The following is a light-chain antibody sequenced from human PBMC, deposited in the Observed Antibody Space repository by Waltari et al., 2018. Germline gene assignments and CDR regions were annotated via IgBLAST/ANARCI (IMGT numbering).Light chain of an antibody. V-gene: IGLV6-57*02. Sequence: NFMLTQPHSVSESPGRTVTISCTGTSGSIADNYVQWYQLRPGSGPTTVIYEDNQRLPGVPDRFSGSIDRSSNSASLFISGLKTEDEADYYCQSFDSNNDIVFGGGTKLTVL. J-gene: IGLJ2*01. CDR1: SGSIADNY. CDR2: EDN. CDR3: QSFDSNNDIV.